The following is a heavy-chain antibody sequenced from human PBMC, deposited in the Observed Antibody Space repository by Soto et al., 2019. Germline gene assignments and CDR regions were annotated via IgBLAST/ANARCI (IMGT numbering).Heavy chain of an antibody. CDR3: ARHLTSVRGP. D-gene: IGHD3-10*01. CDR1: GGTFSRHS. J-gene: IGHJ4*02. Sequence: QVQMVQYGAEVKKPGSSARVSCKVSGGTFSRHSISWVRQAPGQGLEWMGGIIPIFDATQYAQKFQGRLTITADERTTASHWDLRGLGPEDTVINCCARHLTSVRGPWGQGNLVTVS. V-gene: IGHV1-69*01. CDR2: IIPIFDAT.